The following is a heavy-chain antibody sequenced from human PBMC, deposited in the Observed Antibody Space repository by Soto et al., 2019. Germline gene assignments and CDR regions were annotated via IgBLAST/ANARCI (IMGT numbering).Heavy chain of an antibody. CDR2: IYYTGST. J-gene: IGHJ4*02. V-gene: IGHV4-59*08. CDR1: GASISGYY. D-gene: IGHD4-17*01. Sequence: PSETLSLTCTVSGASISGYYWSWIRQPPGKGLEWIGYIYYTGSTNYNPSLKSRVTISVDTSKNQFSLKLSSVTAADTAVYYCARLNGDYVRVDYWGQGTLVTVSS. CDR3: ARLNGDYVRVDY.